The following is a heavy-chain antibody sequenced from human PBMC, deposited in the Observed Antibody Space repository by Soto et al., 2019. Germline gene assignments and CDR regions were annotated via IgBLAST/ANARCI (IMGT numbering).Heavy chain of an antibody. CDR1: GFTFDDYG. Sequence: EVQLVESGGGVVRPGGSLRLSCAASGFTFDDYGMSWVRQAPGKGLEWVSGINWNGGSTGYADSVKGRFTISRDNAKNSLYLQMNSLRAEDTDLYHCARGGYCSSTSCPEYYYYMDVWGKGTTVTVSS. D-gene: IGHD2-2*01. CDR2: INWNGGST. V-gene: IGHV3-20*01. CDR3: ARGGYCSSTSCPEYYYYMDV. J-gene: IGHJ6*03.